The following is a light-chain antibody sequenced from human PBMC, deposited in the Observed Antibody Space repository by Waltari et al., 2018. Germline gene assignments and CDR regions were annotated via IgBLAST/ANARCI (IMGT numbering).Light chain of an antibody. V-gene: IGLV1-44*01. Sequence: QSVLTQPPSASETPGQRVTISCSGSSSNIGDNVVNWYQQLPGKAPKLLIYRNDQRPSGVPDPFSASKSGTSASLSISGLQSEDEADYYCAAWDDRMNGHWVFGGGTKVTVL. J-gene: IGLJ3*02. CDR1: SSNIGDNV. CDR3: AAWDDRMNGHWV. CDR2: RND.